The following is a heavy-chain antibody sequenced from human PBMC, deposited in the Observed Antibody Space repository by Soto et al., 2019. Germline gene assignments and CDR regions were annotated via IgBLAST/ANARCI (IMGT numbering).Heavy chain of an antibody. D-gene: IGHD2-15*01. V-gene: IGHV1-69*13. J-gene: IGHJ6*02. CDR1: GGTLSSYA. CDR3: AREGGILQRTGGMDV. CDR2: IIPIFGTA. Sequence: SVKVSCKASGGTLSSYAISWVRQAPGQGLEWMGGIIPIFGTANYAQKFQGRVTITADESTSTAYMELSSLRSEDTAVYYCAREGGILQRTGGMDVWGQGTTVTVSS.